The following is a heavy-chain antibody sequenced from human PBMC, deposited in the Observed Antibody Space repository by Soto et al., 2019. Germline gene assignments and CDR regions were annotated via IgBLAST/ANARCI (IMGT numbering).Heavy chain of an antibody. J-gene: IGHJ4*02. CDR1: GDSVSSNSAA. D-gene: IGHD2-8*01. CDR2: TYYRSKWYN. Sequence: PSQTLSLTCATSGDSVSSNSAAWNWIRQSPSRGLEWLGRTYYRSKWYNDYAVSVKSRITINPDTSKNQFSLQLNSVTPEDTAVYYCARDQSTNGVCRSGLCPGGVRDKSGEFDYWGQGTLVTVS. V-gene: IGHV6-1*01. CDR3: ARDQSTNGVCRSGLCPGGVRDKSGEFDY.